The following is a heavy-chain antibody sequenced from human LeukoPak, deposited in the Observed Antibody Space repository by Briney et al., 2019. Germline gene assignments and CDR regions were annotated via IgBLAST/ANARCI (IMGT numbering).Heavy chain of an antibody. D-gene: IGHD3-22*01. Sequence: PGGSLRLSCAASGFTFSSYAMSWVRQAPGKGLEWVSAISGSGGSTYYADSVKGRFTISGDNSKNTLYPQMNSLRAEDTAVYYCAKDSYYYDSSGTPLPYYFDYWGQGTLVTVSS. V-gene: IGHV3-23*01. CDR3: AKDSYYYDSSGTPLPYYFDY. J-gene: IGHJ4*02. CDR1: GFTFSSYA. CDR2: ISGSGGST.